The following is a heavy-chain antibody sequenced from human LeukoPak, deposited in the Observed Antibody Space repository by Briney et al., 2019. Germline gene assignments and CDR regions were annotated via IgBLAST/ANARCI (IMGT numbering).Heavy chain of an antibody. V-gene: IGHV3-21*01. CDR3: AREEAADIVVVPAALDH. CDR2: ISSSGSYK. D-gene: IGHD2-2*01. CDR1: GFTFSRYS. Sequence: GGSLRLSCAASGFTFSRYSMNWVRQAPGKGLEWVSAISSSGSYKYYGDSVRGRFTISRDNAQNSLYLQMNSLRAEDTAVYFCAREEAADIVVVPAALDHWGKGTLVTVSS. J-gene: IGHJ4*02.